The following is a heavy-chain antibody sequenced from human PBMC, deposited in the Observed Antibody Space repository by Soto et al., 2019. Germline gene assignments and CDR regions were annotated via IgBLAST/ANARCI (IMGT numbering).Heavy chain of an antibody. J-gene: IGHJ5*02. D-gene: IGHD3-3*01. CDR2: ISYTGST. CDR1: GDTIRSDY. Sequence: PSETLSLTCSVSGDTIRSDYWNWIRQPPGKRLEWIGYISYTGSTNYNPSLRSRVTMSLDTSKNQFSLKLSSVTAADTAVYYCARYYDFWSGYYGGDWLDPWGQGTLVTVSS. CDR3: ARYYDFWSGYYGGDWLDP. V-gene: IGHV4-59*08.